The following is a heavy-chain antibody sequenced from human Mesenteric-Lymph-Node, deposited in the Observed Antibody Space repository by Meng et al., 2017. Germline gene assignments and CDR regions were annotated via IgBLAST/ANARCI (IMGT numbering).Heavy chain of an antibody. J-gene: IGHJ4*02. Sequence: QVQLVESGGGVVQPGRSLRLFCAASGFTFSSCGMHWVRQAPGKGLEWVAVIWYDGSNKNYADSVKGRFTISRDNSKNTLYLQMNSLRAEDTAVYYCARQGNYDSIGSLDYWGQGTLVTVSS. CDR1: GFTFSSCG. CDR2: IWYDGSNK. D-gene: IGHD3-22*01. V-gene: IGHV3-33*01. CDR3: ARQGNYDSIGSLDY.